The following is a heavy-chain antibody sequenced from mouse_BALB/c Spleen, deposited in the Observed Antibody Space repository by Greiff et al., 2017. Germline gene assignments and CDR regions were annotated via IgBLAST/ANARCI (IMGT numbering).Heavy chain of an antibody. V-gene: IGHV1-4*02. Sequence: VQLQESAAELARPGASVKMSCKASGYTFTSYTMHWVKQRPGQGLEWIGYINPSSGYTEYNQKFKDKTTLTADKSSSTAYMQLSSLTSEDSAVYYCARGGYGGYYYAMDYWGQGTSVTVSS. CDR2: INPSSGYT. J-gene: IGHJ4*01. D-gene: IGHD2-2*01. CDR3: ARGGYGGYYYAMDY. CDR1: GYTFTSYT.